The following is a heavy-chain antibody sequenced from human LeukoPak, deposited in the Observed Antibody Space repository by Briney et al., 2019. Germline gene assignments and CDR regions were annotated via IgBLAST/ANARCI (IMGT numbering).Heavy chain of an antibody. CDR3: ARGRLRYFDWLPGDAFDT. J-gene: IGHJ3*02. CDR2: IYSGGST. D-gene: IGHD3-9*01. CDR1: GFTVSSNY. V-gene: IGHV3-53*01. Sequence: PGGSLRLSCAASGFTVSSNYMSWVRQAPGKGLERVSVIYSGGSTYYADSVKGRFTISRDNSKNTLYLQMNSLRAEDTAVYYCARGRLRYFDWLPGDAFDTWGQGTMVTVSS.